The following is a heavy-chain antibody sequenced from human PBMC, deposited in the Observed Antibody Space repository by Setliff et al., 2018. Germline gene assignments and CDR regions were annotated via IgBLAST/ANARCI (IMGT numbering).Heavy chain of an antibody. J-gene: IGHJ5*02. V-gene: IGHV3-23*01. CDR3: AKNGFGVVALGVNNWFDP. CDR1: GFTFSSYA. D-gene: IGHD3-10*01. Sequence: VGSLRLSCAASGFTFSSYAMSRVSQAQGKGLEWVSAISGSGGSTYYEDPVKGRFTISRDNSNKTLYLQMNSLRAEDTAVYYCAKNGFGVVALGVNNWFDPWGQGTLVTVSS. CDR2: ISGSGGST.